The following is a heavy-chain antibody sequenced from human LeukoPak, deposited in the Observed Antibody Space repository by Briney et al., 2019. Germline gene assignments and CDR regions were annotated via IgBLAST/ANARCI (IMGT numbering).Heavy chain of an antibody. D-gene: IGHD3-10*01. CDR3: ARGVYYGSGSYYRFDY. CDR1: GFTFSSYA. V-gene: IGHV3-30-3*01. J-gene: IGHJ4*02. Sequence: PGRSLRLSCAASGFTFSSYAMHWVRQAPGKGLEWVAVISYDGSNKYYADSVKGRFTISRDNSKNTPYLQMNSLRAEDTAVYYCARGVYYGSGSYYRFDYWGQGTLVTVSS. CDR2: ISYDGSNK.